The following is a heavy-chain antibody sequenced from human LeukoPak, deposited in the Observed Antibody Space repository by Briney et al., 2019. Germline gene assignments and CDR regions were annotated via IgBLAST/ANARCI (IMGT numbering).Heavy chain of an antibody. J-gene: IGHJ6*03. CDR3: ARVLRYCSGGNCYSGGLGYMDV. D-gene: IGHD2-15*01. CDR1: GFTFSSYS. V-gene: IGHV3-48*04. CDR2: ISSSGSTI. Sequence: NPGGSLRLSCAASGFTFSSYSMNWVRQAPGKGLEWVSYISSSGSTIYYADSVKGRFTISRDNAKNSLFLQMNSLRAEDTAVYYCARVLRYCSGGNCYSGGLGYMDVWGKGTTVTISS.